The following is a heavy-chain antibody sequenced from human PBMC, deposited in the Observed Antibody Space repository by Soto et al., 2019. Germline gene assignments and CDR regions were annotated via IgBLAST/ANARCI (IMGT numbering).Heavy chain of an antibody. CDR3: ARGEYRSSSDSRYYYYYMDV. D-gene: IGHD6-6*01. V-gene: IGHV1-2*04. CDR2: INPNSGGT. CDR1: GYTFTGYY. J-gene: IGHJ6*03. Sequence: QVQLVQSGAEVKKPGASVKVSCKASGYTFTGYYMHWVRQAPGQGLEWMGWINPNSGGTNYAQKFQGWVTMTRDTSISTAYMELSRLRSDDTAVYYCARGEYRSSSDSRYYYYYMDVWGKGTTVTVSS.